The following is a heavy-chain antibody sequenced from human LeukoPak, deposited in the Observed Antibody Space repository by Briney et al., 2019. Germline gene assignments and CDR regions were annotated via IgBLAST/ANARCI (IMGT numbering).Heavy chain of an antibody. CDR1: GGSISSYY. J-gene: IGHJ6*02. Sequence: SETLSLTCTVSGGSISSYYWSWIRQPPGKGLEWIGYINYSGTTNYNPSLKSRVTISVDTSKNQFSLKLTSVTAADTAVYYCARHGVHSSYYYGLDVWGQGTTVTVSS. CDR2: INYSGTT. CDR3: ARHGVHSSYYYGLDV. V-gene: IGHV4-59*08. D-gene: IGHD3-10*01.